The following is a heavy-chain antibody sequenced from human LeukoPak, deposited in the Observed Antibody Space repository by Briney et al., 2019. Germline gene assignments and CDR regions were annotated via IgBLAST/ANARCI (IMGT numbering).Heavy chain of an antibody. CDR3: ARGGIQLPDY. CDR2: MYYRGSN. CDR1: GGSVTSGSYY. J-gene: IGHJ4*02. Sequence: SETLSLTCTVSGGSVTSGSYYWSWIRQPPGKGQEYIGCMYYRGSNNYNPSLKSRVTISVDTSKNQFSLRLTSVTAADTAVYYCARGGIQLPDYWGQGTLVTVSS. D-gene: IGHD5-18*01. V-gene: IGHV4-61*01.